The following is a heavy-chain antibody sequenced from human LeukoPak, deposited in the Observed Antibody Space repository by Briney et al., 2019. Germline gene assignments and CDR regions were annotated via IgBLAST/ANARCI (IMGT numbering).Heavy chain of an antibody. Sequence: GGSLRLSCTASGFTFGDYAMSWVRQAPGKGLEWVSAISGSGGSTYYADSVKGRFTISRDNAKNSLYLQMNSLRAEDTAVYYCAREQGYCSGGSCYRYMDVWGKGTTVTVSS. CDR1: GFTFGDYA. CDR2: ISGSGGST. D-gene: IGHD2-15*01. CDR3: AREQGYCSGGSCYRYMDV. J-gene: IGHJ6*03. V-gene: IGHV3-23*01.